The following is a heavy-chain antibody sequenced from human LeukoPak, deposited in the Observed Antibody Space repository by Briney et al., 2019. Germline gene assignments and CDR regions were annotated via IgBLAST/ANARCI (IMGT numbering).Heavy chain of an antibody. D-gene: IGHD1-1*01. CDR2: ISNSGDST. Sequence: QPGGSLRLSCAASGFTFSSYAMSWVRQAPGKGLEWVSSISNSGDSTYYADSVKGRFTISRDNSENTVYLQMNSLRADDTAVYYCANNWNMDCWGQGTLVTVSS. CDR1: GFTFSSYA. J-gene: IGHJ4*02. CDR3: ANNWNMDC. V-gene: IGHV3-23*01.